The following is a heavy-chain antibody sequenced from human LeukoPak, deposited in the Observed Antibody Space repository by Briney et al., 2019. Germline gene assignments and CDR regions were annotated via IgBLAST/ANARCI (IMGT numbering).Heavy chain of an antibody. CDR2: INPNSGGT. CDR3: ARRVDTAMDSFGY. Sequence: ASVKVSCKASGYTFTGYYMHWVRQAPGQGLEWMGWINPNSGGTNYAQKFQGRVTMTRDTSISTAYLQWSSLKASDTAMYYCARRVDTAMDSFGYWGQGTLVTVSS. D-gene: IGHD5-18*01. J-gene: IGHJ4*02. V-gene: IGHV1-2*02. CDR1: GYTFTGYY.